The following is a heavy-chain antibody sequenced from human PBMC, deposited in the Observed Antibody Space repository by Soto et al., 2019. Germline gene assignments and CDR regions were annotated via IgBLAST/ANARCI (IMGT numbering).Heavy chain of an antibody. Sequence: PSETLSLTCTVSGGSISSYYWSWIRQPPGKGLEWIGYIYYSGSTNYNPSLKSRVTISVDTSKNQFSLKLSSVTAADTAVYYCARDACGGDCYSYWFDPWGQGTLVTVSS. V-gene: IGHV4-59*01. CDR1: GGSISSYY. J-gene: IGHJ5*02. CDR2: IYYSGST. CDR3: ARDACGGDCYSYWFDP. D-gene: IGHD2-21*02.